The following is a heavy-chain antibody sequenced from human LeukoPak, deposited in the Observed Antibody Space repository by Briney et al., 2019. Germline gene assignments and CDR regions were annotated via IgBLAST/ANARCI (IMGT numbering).Heavy chain of an antibody. V-gene: IGHV4-31*03. D-gene: IGHD6-13*01. Sequence: SETLSLTCTVSGGSISSGGYYWSWIRQHPGKGLEWIGYIYYSGSTYYNPSLKSRVTISVDTSKNQFSLKLSSVTAVDTAVYYCARGSGSSWYGDSLDYWGQGTLVTVSS. CDR2: IYYSGST. CDR3: ARGSGSSWYGDSLDY. CDR1: GGSISSGGYY. J-gene: IGHJ4*02.